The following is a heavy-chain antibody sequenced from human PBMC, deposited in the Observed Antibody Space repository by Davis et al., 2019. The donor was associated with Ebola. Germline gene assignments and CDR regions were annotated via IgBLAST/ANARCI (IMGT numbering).Heavy chain of an antibody. D-gene: IGHD2-15*01. CDR2: IYYSGST. CDR3: ARDEVGGGAYGMDV. CDR1: GGSISSYY. V-gene: IGHV4-59*01. Sequence: PSETLSLTCTVSGGSISSYYWSWIRQPPGKGLEWIGYIYYSGSTNYNPSLKSRVTISVDTSKNQFSLKLSSVTAADTAVYYCARDEVGGGAYGMDVWGQGTTVTVSS. J-gene: IGHJ6*02.